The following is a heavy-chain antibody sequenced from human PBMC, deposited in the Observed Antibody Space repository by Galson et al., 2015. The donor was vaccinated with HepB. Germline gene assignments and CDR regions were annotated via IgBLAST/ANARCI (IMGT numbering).Heavy chain of an antibody. Sequence: SLRLSCAASGFIFSSFGMHWVRQAPGKGLEWVAVVSFDGSNKYFADSVKGRFTVSRDNSRNTLYLQMNSLRAEDTAVYYCTKGIIAATGNHHYYGMDVWGRGTMATVSS. CDR3: TKGIIAATGNHHYYGMDV. CDR1: GFIFSSFG. J-gene: IGHJ6*02. CDR2: VSFDGSNK. V-gene: IGHV3-30*18. D-gene: IGHD6-13*01.